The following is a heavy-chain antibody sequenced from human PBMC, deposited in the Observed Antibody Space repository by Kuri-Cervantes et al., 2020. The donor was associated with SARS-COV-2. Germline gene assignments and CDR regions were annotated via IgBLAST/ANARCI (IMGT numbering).Heavy chain of an antibody. V-gene: IGHV3-30*03. CDR2: ISYDGSNK. Sequence: GGSLRLSCAASGFTFSSYGMHWVRQAPGKGLEWVAVISYDGSNKYYADSVKGRFTISRDNAKNSLYLQMNSLRAEDTAVYYCARVGDRYYYYYYMDVWGKGTTVTVSS. D-gene: IGHD3-16*01. J-gene: IGHJ6*03. CDR1: GFTFSSYG. CDR3: ARVGDRYYYYYYMDV.